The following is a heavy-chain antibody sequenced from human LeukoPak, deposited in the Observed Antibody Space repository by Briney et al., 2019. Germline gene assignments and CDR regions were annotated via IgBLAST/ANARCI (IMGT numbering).Heavy chain of an antibody. Sequence: KPGGSLRLSCAASGFTFSNYYMTWIRQAPGKGPRRASYISSGNNYTNNSDSVKDRFTVSRDNAKNSLYLQMNSLGAEDTAVYYCARDGGEGTVTSNFDLWGRGTLVTVSS. CDR1: GFTFSNYY. V-gene: IGHV3-11*05. CDR3: ARDGGEGTVTSNFDL. D-gene: IGHD4-17*01. CDR2: ISSGNNYT. J-gene: IGHJ2*01.